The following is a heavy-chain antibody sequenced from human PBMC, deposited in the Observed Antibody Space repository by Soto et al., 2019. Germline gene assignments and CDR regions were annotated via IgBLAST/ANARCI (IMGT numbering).Heavy chain of an antibody. D-gene: IGHD4-17*01. V-gene: IGHV2-5*01. CDR1: GSSLSTSGVG. Sequence: QITLKESGPTLVKPTQTLTLTCTFSGSSLSTSGVGVGWFRQPPRKALEWLAVIYWNDGQRDTPSLRSRLAITEDTTKNLDVHRMTNMDPVDTATYYCAHLTTASVADYCGQGTLVTVAS. J-gene: IGHJ4*02. CDR3: AHLTTASVADY. CDR2: IYWNDGQ.